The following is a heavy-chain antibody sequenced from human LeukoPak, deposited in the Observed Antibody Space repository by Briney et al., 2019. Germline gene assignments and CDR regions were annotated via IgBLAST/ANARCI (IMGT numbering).Heavy chain of an antibody. CDR1: GGSISHSSYY. CDR2: IYYSGST. Sequence: SETLSLTCTVSGGSISHSSYYWGWIRQPPGKGLEWIGTIYYSGSTYYNPPLKSRVTISVDTSKNQFSLRLSSVTAADTAIYFCARDTGITGAMYPGTDDAFAVWGQGTMVTVSS. J-gene: IGHJ3*01. CDR3: ARDTGITGAMYPGTDDAFAV. V-gene: IGHV4-39*07. D-gene: IGHD1-7*01.